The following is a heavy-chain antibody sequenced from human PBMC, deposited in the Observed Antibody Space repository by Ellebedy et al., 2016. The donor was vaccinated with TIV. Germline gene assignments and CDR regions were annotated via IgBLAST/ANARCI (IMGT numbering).Heavy chain of an antibody. V-gene: IGHV4-61*02. D-gene: IGHD2-8*01. Sequence: SETLSLXXTVSGGSMTSGTYYWSWIRQPAGKELEWIGRMYLTGSTNYNPSLKSRVTMSLDTSKNQFSLNLTSVTAADTAVYYCAREANYYYYMDVWGKGTTVTVSS. J-gene: IGHJ6*03. CDR3: AREANYYYYMDV. CDR2: MYLTGST. CDR1: GGSMTSGTYY.